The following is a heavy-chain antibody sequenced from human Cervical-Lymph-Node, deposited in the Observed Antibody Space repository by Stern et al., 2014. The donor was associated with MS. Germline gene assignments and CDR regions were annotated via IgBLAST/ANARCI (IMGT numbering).Heavy chain of an antibody. Sequence: QVQLQQWGAGLLRPSETLSLTCAVHGASFTDNYWSWIRQTPGKALEWIGEINHSGKTHNNPSLMSRVTLSVDKSKNPFSLKLNSVTAADTAVYYCARERKVERSARVFVSFDVWGQGTLLTVSS. D-gene: IGHD1-1*01. V-gene: IGHV4-34*01. CDR1: GASFTDNY. CDR3: ARERKVERSARVFVSFDV. J-gene: IGHJ3*01. CDR2: INHSGKT.